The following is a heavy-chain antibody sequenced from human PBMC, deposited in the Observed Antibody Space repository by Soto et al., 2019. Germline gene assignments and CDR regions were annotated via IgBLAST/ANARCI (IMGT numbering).Heavy chain of an antibody. V-gene: IGHV3-30*18. Sequence: QVQLVESGGGVVQPGRSLRLSCAASGFTFSSYGMHWVRQAPGKGLEWVAVISYDGSNKYYADSVKGRFTISRDNSKNTLYLQVNSLRAEDTAVYYCAKDARDYWGQGTLVTVSS. J-gene: IGHJ4*02. CDR2: ISYDGSNK. CDR1: GFTFSSYG. CDR3: AKDARDY.